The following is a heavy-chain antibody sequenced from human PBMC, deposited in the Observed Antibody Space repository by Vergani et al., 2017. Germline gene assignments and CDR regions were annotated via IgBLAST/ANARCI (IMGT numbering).Heavy chain of an antibody. CDR2: IYASGET. V-gene: IGHV4-59*01. J-gene: IGHJ4*02. CDR3: ARGALWWLRQIDS. Sequence: QVQLQESGPGLVKPSETLSLTCSVSGDSMNTYYWTWIRQPPGKGLEWIGYIYASGETKYNPSLKSRVTMSLDTAKTQFSLDLYSVTAADTAVYYCARGALWWLRQIDSWGQGTLVTVSS. CDR1: GDSMNTYY. D-gene: IGHD2-21*01.